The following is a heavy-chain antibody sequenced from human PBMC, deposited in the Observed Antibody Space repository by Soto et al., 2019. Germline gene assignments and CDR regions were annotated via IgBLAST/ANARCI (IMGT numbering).Heavy chain of an antibody. J-gene: IGHJ4*02. CDR1: GGSISSGTSY. CDR2: IFYSGSF. V-gene: IGHV4-31*03. Sequence: QVQLQESGPGLVKPSQTLSLTCTVSGGSISSGTSYWSWIRQRPGKVLEWIGYIFYSGSFYYTPSLRGRVMILADTAKNQFTLRLSSVTAADPAVYYCARAPETPSILGVALPYFFDYWGQGALVTVSS. D-gene: IGHD3-3*01. CDR3: ARAPETPSILGVALPYFFDY.